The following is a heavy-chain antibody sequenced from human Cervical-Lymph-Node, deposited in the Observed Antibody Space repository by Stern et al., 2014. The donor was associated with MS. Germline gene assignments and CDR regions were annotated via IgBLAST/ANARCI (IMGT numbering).Heavy chain of an antibody. CDR1: GFTFSSYW. V-gene: IGHV3-74*01. Sequence: VQLVESGGGLVQPGGSLRLSCAASGFTFSSYWMHWVRQAPGKGLVWVSRINSDGSSTSYADSVKGRFTISRDNAKNTLYLQMNSLRAEDTAVYYCARERRGTGIQLWQLAYYGMDVGGQGTTVTVAS. CDR2: INSDGSST. D-gene: IGHD5-18*01. CDR3: ARERRGTGIQLWQLAYYGMDV. J-gene: IGHJ6*02.